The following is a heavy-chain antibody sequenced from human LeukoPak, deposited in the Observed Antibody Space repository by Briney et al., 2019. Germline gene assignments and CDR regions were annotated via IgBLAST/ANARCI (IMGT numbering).Heavy chain of an antibody. D-gene: IGHD6-13*01. CDR3: AKEGSSWYDYFDY. Sequence: ASVKVSCKASGYTFTNYGISWVRQAPGQGLEWMGWISAYNGNTNYAQKLQGRVTMTTDTSTSTAYMELRSLRAEDTAVYYCAKEGSSWYDYFDYWGQGTLVTVSS. V-gene: IGHV1-18*01. CDR1: GYTFTNYG. CDR2: ISAYNGNT. J-gene: IGHJ4*02.